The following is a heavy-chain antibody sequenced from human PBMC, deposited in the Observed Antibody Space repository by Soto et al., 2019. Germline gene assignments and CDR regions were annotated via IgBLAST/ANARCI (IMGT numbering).Heavy chain of an antibody. J-gene: IGHJ5*02. CDR2: FDPEDGET. D-gene: IGHD6-19*01. CDR1: GYTLTELS. V-gene: IGHV1-24*01. Sequence: ASVKVSCKVSGYTLTELSMHWVRQAPGKGLEWMGGFDPEDGETIYAQKSQGRVTMTEDTSTDTAYMELSSLRSEDTAVYYCATARSGPNWFDPWGQGTLVTVSS. CDR3: ATARSGPNWFDP.